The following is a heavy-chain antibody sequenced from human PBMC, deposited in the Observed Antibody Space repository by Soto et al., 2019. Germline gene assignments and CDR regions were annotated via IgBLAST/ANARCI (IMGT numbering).Heavy chain of an antibody. CDR1: GGSISSSSYY. Sequence: SETLSLTCTVSGGSISSSSYYWGWIRQPPGKWLEWIGSIYYSGSTYYNPSLKSRVTISVHTSKNQFSLKLSSVTAADTAVYCCARKYDFWSGYQERRGAAGVWGQGTTVTVSS. CDR2: IYYSGST. D-gene: IGHD3-3*01. CDR3: ARKYDFWSGYQERRGAAGV. J-gene: IGHJ6*02. V-gene: IGHV4-39*01.